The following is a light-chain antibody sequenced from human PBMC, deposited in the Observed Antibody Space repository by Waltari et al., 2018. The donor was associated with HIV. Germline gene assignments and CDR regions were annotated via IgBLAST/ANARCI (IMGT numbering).Light chain of an antibody. CDR2: KST. J-gene: IGKJ2*01. V-gene: IGKV1-5*03. CDR1: QSISSW. CDR3: QQYNSYST. Sequence: DIQMTQSPSTLSASVGDRVTITCRASQSISSWLDWYKQKPGKAPKLLIYKSTSLESGVPSRFSGSGSGTEFTLTISSLQPDDFATYYCQQYNSYSTVGQGTKLEIK.